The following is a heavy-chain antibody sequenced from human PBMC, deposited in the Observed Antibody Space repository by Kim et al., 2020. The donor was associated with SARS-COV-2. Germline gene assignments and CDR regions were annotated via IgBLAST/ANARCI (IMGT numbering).Heavy chain of an antibody. J-gene: IGHJ6*02. CDR3: ARGRGGPYYYYGMDV. D-gene: IGHD2-15*01. V-gene: IGHV4-34*01. Sequence: PSPKSQVTITVDTSKNHVSLKLSSVTAADTAVYYCARGRGGPYYYYGMDVWGQGTTVTVSS.